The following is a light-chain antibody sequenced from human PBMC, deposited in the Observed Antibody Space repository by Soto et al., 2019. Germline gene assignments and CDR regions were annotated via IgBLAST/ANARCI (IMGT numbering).Light chain of an antibody. CDR1: SVDVGAYDF. CDR3: SSFTTSHTYV. J-gene: IGLJ1*01. Sequence: SVLTQPHSVSGSPGQSVTISCTGTSVDVGAYDFVSWYQQHPGKAPKLLICVVSGRPSGVPHRFSGSKSGNAASLTISGLQAEDEADYYCSSFTTSHTYVFGTGTKVTVL. CDR2: VVS. V-gene: IGLV2-11*01.